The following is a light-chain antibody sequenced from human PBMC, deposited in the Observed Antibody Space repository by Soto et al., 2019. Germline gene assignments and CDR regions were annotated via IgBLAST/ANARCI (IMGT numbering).Light chain of an antibody. CDR1: QSISSW. Sequence: DSQMSQSPSTLIASVGDRVTITCRASQSISSWLAWYQQKPGKAPKLLIYDASSLESGVPSRFSGSGSGTEFTLTISSLQPDDFATYYCQQYNSYPWTFGQGTKVDIK. CDR3: QQYNSYPWT. V-gene: IGKV1-5*01. J-gene: IGKJ1*01. CDR2: DAS.